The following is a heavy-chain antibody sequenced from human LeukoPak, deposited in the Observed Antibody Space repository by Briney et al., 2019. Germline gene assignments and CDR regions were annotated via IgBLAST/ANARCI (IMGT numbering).Heavy chain of an antibody. CDR3: ARGRGLDY. V-gene: IGHV4-38-2*02. Sequence: SETLSLTCTVPGYSISSGYYWGWIRQPPGKGLEWIGEINHSGSTNYNPSLKSRVTISVDTSKNQFSLELSSVTAADTAVYYCARGRGLDYWGQGTLVTVSS. J-gene: IGHJ4*02. CDR1: GYSISSGYY. CDR2: INHSGST.